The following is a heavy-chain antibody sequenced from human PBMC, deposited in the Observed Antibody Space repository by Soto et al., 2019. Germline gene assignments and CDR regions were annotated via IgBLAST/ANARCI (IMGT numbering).Heavy chain of an antibody. Sequence: GAAVKFSFKASGYTFTSYGISWVRQAPGQGLECMGWISAYNGNTNYAQNLQGRVTMTTDTSTSKAYMELRSLRSDDTAVYYCARVPDKKVGATTYDYWGHGPMVTVSS. CDR2: ISAYNGNT. CDR3: ARVPDKKVGATTYDY. V-gene: IGHV1-18*04. J-gene: IGHJ4*01. CDR1: GYTFTSYG. D-gene: IGHD1-26*01.